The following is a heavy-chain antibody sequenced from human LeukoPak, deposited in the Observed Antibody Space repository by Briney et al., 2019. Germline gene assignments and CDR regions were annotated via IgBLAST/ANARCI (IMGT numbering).Heavy chain of an antibody. J-gene: IGHJ6*03. CDR2: ISSSSSTI. CDR1: GFTFSSYS. V-gene: IGHV3-48*01. D-gene: IGHD1/OR15-1a*01. Sequence: GGSLRLSCAASGFTFSSYSMNWVRQAPGKGLEWVSYISSSSSTIYYADSVKGRFTISRDNAKNSLYLQMNSLRAEDTAVYYCARAEQYYYYYYYMDVWGKGTTVTVSS. CDR3: ARAEQYYYYYYYMDV.